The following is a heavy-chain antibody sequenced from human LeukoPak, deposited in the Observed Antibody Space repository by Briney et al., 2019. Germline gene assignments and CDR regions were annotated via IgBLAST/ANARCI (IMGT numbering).Heavy chain of an antibody. D-gene: IGHD2-2*01. CDR1: GYSISSGYY. CDR2: IYHSGST. Sequence: PSETLSLTCAVSGYSISSGYYWGWIRQPPGKGLEWIGSIYHSGSTYYNPSLKSRVTISVDTSKNQFSLKLSSVTAADTAVYYCASEICSSTSCFLEDYFDYWGQGTLVTVSS. V-gene: IGHV4-38-2*01. CDR3: ASEICSSTSCFLEDYFDY. J-gene: IGHJ4*02.